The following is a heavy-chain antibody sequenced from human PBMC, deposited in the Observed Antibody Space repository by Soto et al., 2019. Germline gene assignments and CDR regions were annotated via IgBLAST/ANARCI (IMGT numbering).Heavy chain of an antibody. Sequence: SVKVSCKASGGTFSSYAISWVRQAPGQGLEWMGGIIPIFGTANYAQKFQGRVTITADESTSTAYMELSSLRSEDTAVYYCASKDRGYSGYDNYYYYGMDVWGQGTTVTVSS. CDR1: GGTFSSYA. D-gene: IGHD5-12*01. CDR3: ASKDRGYSGYDNYYYYGMDV. V-gene: IGHV1-69*13. CDR2: IIPIFGTA. J-gene: IGHJ6*02.